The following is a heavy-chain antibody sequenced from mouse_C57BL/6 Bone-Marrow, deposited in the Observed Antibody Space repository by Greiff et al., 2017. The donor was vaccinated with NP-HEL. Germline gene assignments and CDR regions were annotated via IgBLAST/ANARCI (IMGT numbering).Heavy chain of an antibody. D-gene: IGHD1-1*01. CDR2: ISYDGSN. CDR3: ARVYYGSKDWYFDV. CDR1: GYSITSGYY. V-gene: IGHV3-6*01. Sequence: VQLKESGPGLVKPSQSLSLTCSVTGYSITSGYYWNWIRQFPGNKLEWMGYISYDGSNNYNPSLKNRISITRDTSKNQFFLKLNSVTTEDTATYYCARVYYGSKDWYFDVWGTGTTVTVSS. J-gene: IGHJ1*03.